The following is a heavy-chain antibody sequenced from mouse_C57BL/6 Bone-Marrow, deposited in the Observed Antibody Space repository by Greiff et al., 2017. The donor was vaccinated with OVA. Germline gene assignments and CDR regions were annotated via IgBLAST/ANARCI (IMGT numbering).Heavy chain of an antibody. CDR2: ISNLAYSI. D-gene: IGHD2-3*01. V-gene: IGHV5-15*01. J-gene: IGHJ3*01. Sequence: DVKLVESGGGLVQPGGSLKLSCAASGFTFSDYGMAWVRQAPRKGPEWVASISNLAYSIYYADTVTGRFTISRDNANNTLYLEMSSLRTEETAMYYCARNDAWFAYWGQGTLVTVSA. CDR1: GFTFSDYG. CDR3: ARNDAWFAY.